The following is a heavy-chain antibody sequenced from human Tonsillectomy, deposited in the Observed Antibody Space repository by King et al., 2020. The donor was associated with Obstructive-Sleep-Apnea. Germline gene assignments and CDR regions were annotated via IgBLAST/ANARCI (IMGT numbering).Heavy chain of an antibody. CDR2: INHSGST. V-gene: IGHV4-34*01. CDR3: ARISYDSSGYLDY. J-gene: IGHJ4*02. Sequence: VQLQQWGAGLLKPSETLSLTCAVYGGSFSGYYWSGIRQPPGKGLEWIGEINHSGSTNYNPSLKSLVTISVDTSKNQFSLKLSAVTAADTAVYYCARISYDSSGYLDYWGQGTLVTVSS. CDR1: GGSFSGYY. D-gene: IGHD3-22*01.